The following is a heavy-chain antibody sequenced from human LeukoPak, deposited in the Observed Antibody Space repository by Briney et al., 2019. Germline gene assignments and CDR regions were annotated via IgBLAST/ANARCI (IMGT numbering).Heavy chain of an antibody. D-gene: IGHD3-22*01. Sequence: SGPTLVKPTQTLTLTCTFSGFSLSTSGVGVGWIRQPPGKALEWLAVIYWDDDKRYSPSLKSRLTITKDTSKNQVVLTMTNMDPVDTATYYCAHRYYARGENYFDYWGQGTLATVSS. CDR1: GFSLSTSGVG. J-gene: IGHJ4*02. CDR3: AHRYYARGENYFDY. CDR2: IYWDDDK. V-gene: IGHV2-5*02.